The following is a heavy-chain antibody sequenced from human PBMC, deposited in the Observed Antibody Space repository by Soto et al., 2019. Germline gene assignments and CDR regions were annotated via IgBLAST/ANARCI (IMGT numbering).Heavy chain of an antibody. V-gene: IGHV3-53*01. Sequence: GGSLRLSCAASGLTVSSSYMSWVRQAPGKGLQWVSVIYSAGSTYYANSVKGRFTISRDISTNMVYLQMSSLTDEDTAVYYCAKDTGGSDETFDYWSQGPKVTVSS. CDR2: IYSAGST. CDR1: GLTVSSSY. D-gene: IGHD5-12*01. CDR3: AKDTGGSDETFDY. J-gene: IGHJ4*02.